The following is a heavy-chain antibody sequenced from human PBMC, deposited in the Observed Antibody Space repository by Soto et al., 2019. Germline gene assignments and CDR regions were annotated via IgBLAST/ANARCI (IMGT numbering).Heavy chain of an antibody. CDR2: INPSGGST. CDR3: ARGEIVVVVAATEGANWFDP. J-gene: IGHJ5*02. CDR1: GYTFTSYY. D-gene: IGHD2-15*01. Sequence: QVQLVQSGAEVKKPGASVKVSCKASGYTFTSYYMHWVRQAPGQGLEWMGIINPSGGSTSYAQKCQGRVSMTRDTSTSTVYMELSSLRSEDTAVYYCARGEIVVVVAATEGANWFDPWGQGTLVTVSS. V-gene: IGHV1-46*01.